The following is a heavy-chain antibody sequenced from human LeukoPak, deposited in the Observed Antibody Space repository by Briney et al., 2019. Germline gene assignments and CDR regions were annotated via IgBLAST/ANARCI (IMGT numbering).Heavy chain of an antibody. Sequence: AETLSLTCAVSGSFNYDYYWGWLRPPAGRGVEWIGRFYTGYSTEYNPSLKSRVTILVDRSKSQSSLNHRALTAADTAVYYCARSPNYYYYFYMDVWGQGTTVTVSS. J-gene: IGHJ6*03. CDR3: ARSPNYYYYFYMDV. V-gene: IGHV4-4*07. CDR2: FYTGYST. CDR1: GSFNYDYY.